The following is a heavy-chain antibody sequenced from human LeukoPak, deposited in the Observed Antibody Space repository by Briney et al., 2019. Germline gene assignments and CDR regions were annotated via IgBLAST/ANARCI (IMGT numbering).Heavy chain of an antibody. CDR2: IIPIFGTA. D-gene: IGHD2-2*02. CDR3: ARDRSWTRYCSSTSCYTWYFDY. V-gene: IGHV1-69*01. J-gene: IGHJ4*02. Sequence: SVKVSCKASGGTFSSYAISWVRQAPGQGLEWMGGIIPIFGTANYAQKFQGRGTITADESTSTAYMELSSLRSEDTAVYYCARDRSWTRYCSSTSCYTWYFDYWGQGTLVTVSS. CDR1: GGTFSSYA.